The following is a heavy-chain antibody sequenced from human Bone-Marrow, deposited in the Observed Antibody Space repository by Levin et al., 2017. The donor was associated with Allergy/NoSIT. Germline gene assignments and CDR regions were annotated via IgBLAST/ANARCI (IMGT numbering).Heavy chain of an antibody. Sequence: GGSLRLSCAGSGFTFFNYAMSWVRQAPGKGLEWVSTISGSGDSTYYADSVKGRFTISRDNSMVYLQMDSLRAEETAVYYCAKVPAGSGNRYFDYWGQGTLVTVSS. CDR1: GFTFFNYA. CDR3: AKVPAGSGNRYFDY. CDR2: ISGSGDST. D-gene: IGHD3-10*01. V-gene: IGHV3-23*01. J-gene: IGHJ4*02.